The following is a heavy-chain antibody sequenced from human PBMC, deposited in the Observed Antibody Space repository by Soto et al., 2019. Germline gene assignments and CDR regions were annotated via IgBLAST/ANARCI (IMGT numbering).Heavy chain of an antibody. Sequence: QVQLQESGPGLVKPSQTLSLTCTVSGGSISSGDYYWSWIRQPPGKGLEWIGYIYHSGSTYYNPSLKSRVTISVDTSKNQFSLKLSSVTAADPAVYYCATDSSPLLEEQLATDRKYYYYRMDVWGQGTTVTVSS. CDR2: IYHSGST. V-gene: IGHV4-30-4*01. CDR1: GGSISSGDYY. J-gene: IGHJ6*02. CDR3: ATDSSPLLEEQLATDRKYYYYRMDV. D-gene: IGHD6-6*01.